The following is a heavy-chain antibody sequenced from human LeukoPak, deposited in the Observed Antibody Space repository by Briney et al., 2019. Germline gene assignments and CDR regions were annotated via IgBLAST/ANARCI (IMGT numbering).Heavy chain of an antibody. CDR2: ISAYNGNT. Sequence: ASVKVSCKASGYTFTIYGLSWVRQAPGQGLEWMGWISAYNGNTKYTQKLQGRVTMTTDTATSTAYMELRSLRSDDTAVYYCARGAVLRYFDWLNNYYYYYMDVWGKGTTVTISS. CDR1: GYTFTIYG. D-gene: IGHD3-9*01. V-gene: IGHV1-18*01. J-gene: IGHJ6*03. CDR3: ARGAVLRYFDWLNNYYYYYMDV.